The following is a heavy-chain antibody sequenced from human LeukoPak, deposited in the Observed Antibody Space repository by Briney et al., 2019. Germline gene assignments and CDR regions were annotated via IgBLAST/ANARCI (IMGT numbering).Heavy chain of an antibody. V-gene: IGHV3-7*01. CDR1: GFTFSIYW. CDR2: IKQDGSDK. CDR3: ARDSDRVVGANDAFDI. Sequence: GGSLRLSCAASGFTFSIYWMTWVRQAPGKGLEWVANIKQDGSDKYYVDSVKGRFTISRDNAKNSLYLQMNSLRAEDTAVYYCARDSDRVVGANDAFDIWGQGTMVTVSS. J-gene: IGHJ3*02. D-gene: IGHD1-26*01.